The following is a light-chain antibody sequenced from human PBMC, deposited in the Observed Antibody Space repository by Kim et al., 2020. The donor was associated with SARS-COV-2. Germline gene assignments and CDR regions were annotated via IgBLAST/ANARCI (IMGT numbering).Light chain of an antibody. CDR2: GAS. CDR3: QQYGSTPYT. V-gene: IGKV3-20*01. J-gene: IGKJ2*01. Sequence: SPRERATLSCRASQSVRSSYLAWYQQKPGQAPRLLIYGASSRATGIPDRFSGSGSGTDFTLTISRLEPEDFAVYYCQQYGSTPYTFGQGTKLEI. CDR1: QSVRSSY.